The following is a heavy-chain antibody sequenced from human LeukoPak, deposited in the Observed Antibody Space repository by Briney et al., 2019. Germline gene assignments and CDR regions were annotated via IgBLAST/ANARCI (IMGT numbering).Heavy chain of an antibody. CDR2: ISGSGGST. CDR1: GFTFSSYA. Sequence: PGGSLRLSCAASGFTFSSYAMSWVRQAPGKGLEWVSAISGSGGSTYYADSVKGRFTISRDNSKNTLYLQLNSLRAEDTAVYYCAKDGGSGSYYAFNGYFDYWGQGTLVTVSS. D-gene: IGHD3-10*01. V-gene: IGHV3-23*01. CDR3: AKDGGSGSYYAFNGYFDY. J-gene: IGHJ4*02.